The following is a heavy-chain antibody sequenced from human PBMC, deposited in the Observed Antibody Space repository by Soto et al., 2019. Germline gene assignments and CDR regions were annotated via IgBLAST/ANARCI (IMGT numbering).Heavy chain of an antibody. V-gene: IGHV4-4*02. J-gene: IGHJ6*02. CDR2: VYHFGGP. CDR1: GASVSNTNW. Sequence: QVRLQESGPGLVKPSGTLSLTCTVSGASVSNTNWWAWVRQPPGKGLEWIGQVYHFGGPSYNPSLKSRVTMSVDQSKNQFSLQLSSMTAADTAVYYCARVANYGMDVWGQGTTVTVSS. CDR3: ARVANYGMDV.